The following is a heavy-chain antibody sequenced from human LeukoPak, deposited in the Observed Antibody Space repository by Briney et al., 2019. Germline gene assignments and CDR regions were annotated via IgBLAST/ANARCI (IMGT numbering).Heavy chain of an antibody. CDR2: ISSSSSYI. V-gene: IGHV3-21*01. CDR1: GFTFSSYS. CDR3: ARDGDYYGSDPIAY. Sequence: GGSLRLSCAASGFTFSSYSMNWVRQAPGKGLEWVSSISSSSSYIYYADSVKGRFTISRDNAKNSLYLQMNSLRAEDTAVYYCARDGDYYGSDPIAYWGQGTLVTVSS. J-gene: IGHJ4*02. D-gene: IGHD3-10*01.